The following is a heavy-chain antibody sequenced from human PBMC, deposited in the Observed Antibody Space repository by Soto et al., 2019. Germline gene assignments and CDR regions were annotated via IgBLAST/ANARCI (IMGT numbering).Heavy chain of an antibody. V-gene: IGHV3-21*01. CDR1: GFTFSSYS. D-gene: IGHD3-3*01. Sequence: EVQLVESGGGLVKPGGSLRLSCAASGFTFSSYSMNWVRQAPGKGLEWVSSISSSSSYIYYADSVKGRFTISRDNDKNSLYLQMNSLRAEDTAVYYCARDRDTIFGVVTADYFDYWGQGTLVTVSS. CDR3: ARDRDTIFGVVTADYFDY. J-gene: IGHJ4*02. CDR2: ISSSSSYI.